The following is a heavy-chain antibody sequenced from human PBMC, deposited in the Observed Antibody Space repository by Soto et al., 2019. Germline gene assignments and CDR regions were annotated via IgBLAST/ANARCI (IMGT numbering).Heavy chain of an antibody. CDR2: IIPLFGTT. V-gene: IGHV1-69*01. D-gene: IGHD3-16*01. CDR1: GGTFSNYG. Sequence: QAQLVQSGAEVKKPGSSVKVSCKASGGTFSNYGISWVRQAPGQGLEWVGGIIPLFGTTNYAQKFQGRVAITADESASTAYMEVSSRRSDDTAVYYCAREKLGPKGPFAYWGQGTLVTFSS. J-gene: IGHJ4*02. CDR3: AREKLGPKGPFAY.